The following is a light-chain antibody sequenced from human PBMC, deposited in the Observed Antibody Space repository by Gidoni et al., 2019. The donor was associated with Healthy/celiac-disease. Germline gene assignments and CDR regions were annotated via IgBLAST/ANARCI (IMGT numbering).Light chain of an antibody. V-gene: IGKV1-33*01. J-gene: IGKJ4*01. CDR3: QQYDNLPPLT. CDR2: EAS. CDR1: QDISNY. Sequence: DIQMTQSPSSLSASVGDRVTITCQASQDISNYLNWYQQKPGKAPKLLIYEASNLETGVPSRFSGSGSGTDFTFTISSLQPEDIATYYCQQYDNLPPLTFXGXTKVEIK.